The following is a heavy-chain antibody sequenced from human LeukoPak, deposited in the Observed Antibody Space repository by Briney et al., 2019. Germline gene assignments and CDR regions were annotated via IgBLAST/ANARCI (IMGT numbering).Heavy chain of an antibody. CDR2: IYYSGST. Sequence: SETLSLTCTVSGGSISSYYWSWIRQPPGKGLEWIGYIYYSGSTNYNPSLKSRVTISVDTSKSQFSLKLSSVTAADTAVYYCASNSFDYYGSGSYSVDYWGQGTLVTVSS. V-gene: IGHV4-59*12. D-gene: IGHD3-10*01. CDR1: GGSISSYY. CDR3: ASNSFDYYGSGSYSVDY. J-gene: IGHJ4*02.